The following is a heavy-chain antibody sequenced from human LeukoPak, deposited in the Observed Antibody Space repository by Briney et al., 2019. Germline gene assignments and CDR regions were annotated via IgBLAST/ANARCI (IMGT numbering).Heavy chain of an antibody. CDR3: AKGGSSGWYGAFDI. V-gene: IGHV3-23*01. Sequence: GGSLRLSCAASGFTFSSYAMSWVRQAPGKGLEWVSGISGSGGSTYYADSVKGRFTISRDNSKNTLYLQMNNLRAEDTAVYYCAKGGSSGWYGAFDIWGQGTMVTVSS. CDR2: ISGSGGST. CDR1: GFTFSSYA. J-gene: IGHJ3*02. D-gene: IGHD6-19*01.